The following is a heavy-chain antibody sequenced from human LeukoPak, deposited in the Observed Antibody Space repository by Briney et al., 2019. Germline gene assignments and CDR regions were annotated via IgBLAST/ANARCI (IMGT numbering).Heavy chain of an antibody. V-gene: IGHV4-30-2*03. J-gene: IGHJ5*02. Sequence: PSQTLSLTCTVSGGSISSGDYSWSWIRQPPGKGLEWIGSIYYSGSTYYNPSLKSRVTISVDTSKNQFSLKLSSVTAADTAVYYCARQRAVLRFLEWFNGFDPWGQGTVVTVSS. CDR3: ARQRAVLRFLEWFNGFDP. D-gene: IGHD3-3*01. CDR1: GGSISSGDYS. CDR2: IYYSGST.